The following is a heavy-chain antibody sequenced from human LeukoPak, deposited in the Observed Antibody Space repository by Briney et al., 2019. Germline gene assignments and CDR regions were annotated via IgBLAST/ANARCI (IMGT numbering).Heavy chain of an antibody. Sequence: GRSLRLSCAASGFTFSSYAMHWVRQAPGKGLEWVAVISYDGSNKYYADSVKGRFTISRDNSKNTLYLQMNSLRAEDTAVYYCARGFVDIVATTEHGNWFDHWGQGTLVTVSS. CDR2: ISYDGSNK. J-gene: IGHJ5*02. V-gene: IGHV3-30-3*01. CDR1: GFTFSSYA. CDR3: ARGFVDIVATTEHGNWFDH. D-gene: IGHD5-12*01.